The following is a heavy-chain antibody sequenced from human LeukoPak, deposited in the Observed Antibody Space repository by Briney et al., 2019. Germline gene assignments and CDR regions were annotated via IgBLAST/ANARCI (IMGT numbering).Heavy chain of an antibody. Sequence: SVKVSCKASGGTFSSYAISWVRQAPGQGLEWMGGIIPIFGTANYAQKFQGRVTITADESTSTAYMELSSLRSEDTAVYYCARVLLTSERGEGLSYYFDYWGQGTLVIVSS. V-gene: IGHV1-69*01. D-gene: IGHD3-10*01. CDR2: IIPIFGTA. CDR3: ARVLLTSERGEGLSYYFDY. CDR1: GGTFSSYA. J-gene: IGHJ4*02.